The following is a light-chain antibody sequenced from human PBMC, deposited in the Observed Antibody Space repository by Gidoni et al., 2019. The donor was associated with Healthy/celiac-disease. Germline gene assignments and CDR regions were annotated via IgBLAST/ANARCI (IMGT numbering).Light chain of an antibody. Sequence: EIVLTQSPGTLSLSPGERATLSCRASQSVSSSYLAWYQQTPGQAPRLLIYGASSRATGIPHRFSGSGSGTDFTLTISRLEPEDFAVYSCQQYGSLSITFGQGTRLEIK. CDR2: GAS. V-gene: IGKV3-20*01. J-gene: IGKJ5*01. CDR3: QQYGSLSIT. CDR1: QSVSSSY.